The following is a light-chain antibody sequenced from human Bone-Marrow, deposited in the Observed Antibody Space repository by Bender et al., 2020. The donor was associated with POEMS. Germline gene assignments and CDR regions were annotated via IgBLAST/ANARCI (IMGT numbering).Light chain of an antibody. CDR1: NTNIGIGFD. CDR2: ANI. J-gene: IGLJ3*02. Sequence: QSVLTQPPSVSGAPGQRVTISCTGSNTNIGIGFDVNWYQVLPGTAPRLLIYANINRPSGVPERFSASKSGNTATLTISGTQPMDEADYFCQVWDASAAGLFGGGTTLTVL. V-gene: IGLV1-40*01. CDR3: QVWDASAAGL.